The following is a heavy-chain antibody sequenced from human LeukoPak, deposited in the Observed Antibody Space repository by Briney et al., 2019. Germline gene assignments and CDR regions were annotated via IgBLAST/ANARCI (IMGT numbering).Heavy chain of an antibody. J-gene: IGHJ4*02. CDR2: ISAYNGNT. D-gene: IGHD3-10*01. CDR1: GYTFTSYG. V-gene: IGHV1-18*01. Sequence: ASVKVSCKASGYTFTSYGISWVRQAPGQGLEWMGWISAYNGNTNYAQKLQGRVTMTTDTSTSTAYMELRSLRSDDTAVYYCARDRSVLIWFGESLYPVDYWGQRTLVTVSS. CDR3: ARDRSVLIWFGESLYPVDY.